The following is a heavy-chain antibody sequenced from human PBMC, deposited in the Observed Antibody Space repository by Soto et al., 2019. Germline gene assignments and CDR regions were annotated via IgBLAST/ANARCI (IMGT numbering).Heavy chain of an antibody. CDR3: ARDNRYCSSTSCYTSNGAFDI. V-gene: IGHV1-69*08. CDR1: GGTFSSYT. J-gene: IGHJ3*02. D-gene: IGHD2-2*02. CDR2: IIPILGIA. Sequence: QVQLVQSGAEVKKPGSSVKVSCKASGGTFSSYTISWVRQAPAQGLEWMGRIIPILGIANYAQKFQGRVTITADKSTSTAYMELSSLRSEDTAVYYCARDNRYCSSTSCYTSNGAFDIWGQGTMVTVSS.